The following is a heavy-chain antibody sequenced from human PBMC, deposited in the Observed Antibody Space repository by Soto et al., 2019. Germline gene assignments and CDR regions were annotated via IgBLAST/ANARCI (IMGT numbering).Heavy chain of an antibody. J-gene: IGHJ6*02. CDR1: GYPFTGYY. V-gene: IGHV1-2*04. Sequence: XSVKVSCKASGYPFTGYYMHWVRLAPGQGLEWMGWINPNSGGTNYAQKFQGWVTMTRDTSISTAYMELSRLRSDDTAVYYCARDSLMYYDFWSGLNYYYYYGMDVWGQGTTVTVSS. CDR3: ARDSLMYYDFWSGLNYYYYYGMDV. CDR2: INPNSGGT. D-gene: IGHD3-3*01.